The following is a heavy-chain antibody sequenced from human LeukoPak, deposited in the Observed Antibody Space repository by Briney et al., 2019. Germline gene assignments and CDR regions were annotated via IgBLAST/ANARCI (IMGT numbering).Heavy chain of an antibody. CDR1: GFTFSNYW. V-gene: IGHV3-74*01. CDR2: ITPDGSGT. Sequence: PEGSLRLSCAASGFTFSNYWMHWVRQAPGEGLVWLSGITPDGSGTRYVDSVKGRFTISRDNSKNTLYLQMNSLRAEDTAVYYCARDLYDSSGYYPPSLGHWGQGTLVTVSS. J-gene: IGHJ4*02. D-gene: IGHD3-22*01. CDR3: ARDLYDSSGYYPPSLGH.